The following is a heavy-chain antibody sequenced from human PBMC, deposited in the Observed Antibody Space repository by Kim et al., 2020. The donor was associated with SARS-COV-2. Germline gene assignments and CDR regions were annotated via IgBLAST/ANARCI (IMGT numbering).Heavy chain of an antibody. Sequence: GGSLRLSCAASGFTFSSYAMNWVRQAPGKGLEWVSIISGSGGNTYYADSVKGRFTISRDNSRNTLYPQINSLRAEDTAVYYCAKAGPRGCTSASCSSPDVWGQGTTVTVSS. CDR2: ISGSGGNT. D-gene: IGHD2-2*01. V-gene: IGHV3-23*01. J-gene: IGHJ6*02. CDR3: AKAGPRGCTSASCSSPDV. CDR1: GFTFSSYA.